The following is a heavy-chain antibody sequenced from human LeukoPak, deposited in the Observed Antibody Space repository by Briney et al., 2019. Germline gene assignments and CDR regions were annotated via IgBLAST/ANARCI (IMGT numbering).Heavy chain of an antibody. CDR2: FDPEDGET. D-gene: IGHD5-18*01. V-gene: IGHV1-24*01. Sequence: GASVKVSCKVSGYTLTELSMHWVRQAPGKGLEWMGGFDPEDGETIYAQKFQGRVTMTEDTSTDTAYMELSSLRSEDTAVYYCATVPQGPTATAYYFDHWGQGTLVTVSS. J-gene: IGHJ4*02. CDR1: GYTLTELS. CDR3: ATVPQGPTATAYYFDH.